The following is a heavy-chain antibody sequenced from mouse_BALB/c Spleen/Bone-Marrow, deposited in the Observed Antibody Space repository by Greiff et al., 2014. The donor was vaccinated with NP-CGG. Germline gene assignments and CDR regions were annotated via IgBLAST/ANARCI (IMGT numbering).Heavy chain of an antibody. J-gene: IGHJ3*01. CDR1: GFNIKDTY. Sequence: VQLKQSGAELVKPGASVKLSCTASGFNIKDTYMHWVKQRPEQGLEWIGRIDPANGNTKYDPKFQGKATITADTSSNTAYLQLSSRTSEDTAVDYCARSGGYGNCLAWFAYWGQGTLVTVSA. CDR2: IDPANGNT. CDR3: ARSGGYGNCLAWFAY. D-gene: IGHD2-10*02. V-gene: IGHV14-3*02.